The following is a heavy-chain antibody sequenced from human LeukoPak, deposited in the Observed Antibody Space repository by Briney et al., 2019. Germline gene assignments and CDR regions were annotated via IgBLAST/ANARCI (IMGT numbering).Heavy chain of an antibody. J-gene: IGHJ6*02. Sequence: ASVKVSCKASGYTFTSYYMYWVRQAPGQGLEWMGIINPSGGSTSYTQKFQGRVTMTRDTSTSTVYMELSSLRSEDTAVYYCAREGFPPKISDFWSGLGPYYYYGMDVRGQGTTVTVSS. CDR1: GYTFTSYY. CDR3: AREGFPPKISDFWSGLGPYYYYGMDV. D-gene: IGHD3-3*01. CDR2: INPSGGST. V-gene: IGHV1-46*01.